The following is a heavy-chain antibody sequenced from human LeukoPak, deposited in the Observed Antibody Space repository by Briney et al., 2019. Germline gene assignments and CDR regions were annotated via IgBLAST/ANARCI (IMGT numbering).Heavy chain of an antibody. Sequence: SETLSLTCTVSGGSISSSSYYWGWIRQPPGKGLEWIGSIYYTGSTYYNPSLKSRVTISVDTSKNQFSLKLSSVTAADTAVYYCARQLGHCSSTSCYADKVDYWGQGTLVTVSS. V-gene: IGHV4-39*01. CDR1: GGSISSSSYY. D-gene: IGHD2-2*01. CDR2: IYYTGST. J-gene: IGHJ4*02. CDR3: ARQLGHCSSTSCYADKVDY.